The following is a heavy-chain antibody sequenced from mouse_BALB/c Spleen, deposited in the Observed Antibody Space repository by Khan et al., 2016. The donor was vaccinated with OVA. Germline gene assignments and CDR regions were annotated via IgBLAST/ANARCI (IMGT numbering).Heavy chain of an antibody. CDR3: TRHGIVAWFTY. J-gene: IGHJ3*01. V-gene: IGHV1S135*01. D-gene: IGHD2-1*01. Sequence: EVQLQQSGPELMKPGASVKISCKASGYSFTNYYIHWVIQSHGKSLEWIGYIDPFSGGTTYNQKFKGKATLTVDKSSSPAYIHLSNLTSEDSEVFYCTRHGIVAWFTYWGQGTLVTVSA. CDR2: IDPFSGGT. CDR1: GYSFTNYY.